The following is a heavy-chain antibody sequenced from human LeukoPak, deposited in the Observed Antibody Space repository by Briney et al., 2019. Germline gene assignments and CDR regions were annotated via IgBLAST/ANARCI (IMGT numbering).Heavy chain of an antibody. Sequence: SETLSLTCTVSGGSISSSSYYWGWIRQPPGKGLEWIGSIYYSGSTYYNPSLKSRVTISVDTSKNQFSLKLSSVTAADTAVYYCARARSYDYVWGSYRSRLSDAFDIWGQGTMVTVSS. V-gene: IGHV4-39*01. J-gene: IGHJ3*02. CDR1: GGSISSSSYY. CDR3: ARARSYDYVWGSYRSRLSDAFDI. D-gene: IGHD3-16*02. CDR2: IYYSGST.